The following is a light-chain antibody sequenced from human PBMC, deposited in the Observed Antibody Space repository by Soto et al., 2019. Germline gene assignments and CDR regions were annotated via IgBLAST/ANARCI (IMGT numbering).Light chain of an antibody. Sequence: EIVLTQSPGTLSLSPGERATLSCRASQSVRSTYLAWYQQKPGLAPRLLIFGVSNRATGIPDRFSGSGSGTDFTLTISRLDPEDFAVYYCQQYGAYPLTFGGGTRVEIK. CDR1: QSVRSTY. CDR2: GVS. J-gene: IGKJ4*01. CDR3: QQYGAYPLT. V-gene: IGKV3-20*01.